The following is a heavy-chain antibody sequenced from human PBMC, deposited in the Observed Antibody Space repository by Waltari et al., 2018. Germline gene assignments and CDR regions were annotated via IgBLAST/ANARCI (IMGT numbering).Heavy chain of an antibody. V-gene: IGHV3-7*01. J-gene: IGHJ4*02. CDR1: GGSFSGYY. Sequence: VQLQQWGAGLLKPSETLSLTCAVYGGSFSGYYWSWIRQPPGKGLEWVANIKQDGSEKYYVDSVKGRFTISRDNAKNSLYLQMNSLRAEDTAVYYCARVSVYYYDSSGFIFDYWGQGTLVTVSS. D-gene: IGHD3-22*01. CDR3: ARVSVYYYDSSGFIFDY. CDR2: IKQDGSEK.